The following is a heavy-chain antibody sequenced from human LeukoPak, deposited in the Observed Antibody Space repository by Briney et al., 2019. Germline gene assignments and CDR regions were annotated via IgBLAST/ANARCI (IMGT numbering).Heavy chain of an antibody. D-gene: IGHD3-22*01. CDR2: ISGSGGTT. V-gene: IGHV3-23*01. Sequence: GGSLRLSCAASGFTFSSYGMHWVRQAPGKGLEWVSGISGSGGTTYYADSVQGRFGISRDNSKNTLYLQMNSLRAEDTAVYYCAKASPYYDSSGTPGVLGAFDIWGQGTMVTVSS. CDR1: GFTFSSYG. J-gene: IGHJ3*02. CDR3: AKASPYYDSSGTPGVLGAFDI.